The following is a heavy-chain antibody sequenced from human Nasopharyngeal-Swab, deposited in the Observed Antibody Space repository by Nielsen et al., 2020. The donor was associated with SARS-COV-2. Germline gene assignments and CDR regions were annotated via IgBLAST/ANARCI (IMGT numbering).Heavy chain of an antibody. V-gene: IGHV3-23*01. CDR1: GFTFSSYA. J-gene: IGHJ5*02. D-gene: IGHD3-22*01. Sequence: GESLKISCAASGFTFSSYAMSWVRQAPGKGLEWVSAISGSGGSTYYADSVKGRFTISRDNSKNTLYLQMNSLRAEDTAVYYCAKDDPYYHDSSGHEDWFDPWGQGTLVTVSS. CDR3: AKDDPYYHDSSGHEDWFDP. CDR2: ISGSGGST.